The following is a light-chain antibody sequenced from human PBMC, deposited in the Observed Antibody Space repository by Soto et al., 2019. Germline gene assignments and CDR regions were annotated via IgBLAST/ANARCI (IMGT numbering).Light chain of an antibody. CDR3: AAWDDSLNGYV. CDR2: SNN. J-gene: IGLJ1*01. CDR1: SSNIGSNT. V-gene: IGLV1-44*01. Sequence: SVLTQPPSASGTPAQRVPISCSGSSSNIGSNTVNWYQQLPGTAPKLHIYSNNQRPSRVPDRFSGSKSGTSASLAISGLPSEDEAHYYCAAWDDSLNGYVVGTGTKLTVL.